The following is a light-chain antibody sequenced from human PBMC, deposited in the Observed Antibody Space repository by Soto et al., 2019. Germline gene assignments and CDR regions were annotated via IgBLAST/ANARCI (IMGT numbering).Light chain of an antibody. CDR3: QQLNSYLIT. J-gene: IGKJ5*01. Sequence: DIQITQSPSSLSASVGDSSTTTWLASQDIRTYLNWYQQKSGKAPKLLIYAAYSLQSGVPSRFSGSGSETDCTLNRSSLKPEDVATYYCQQLNSYLITVGQGTRLEIK. CDR2: AAY. CDR1: QDIRTY. V-gene: IGKV1-39*01.